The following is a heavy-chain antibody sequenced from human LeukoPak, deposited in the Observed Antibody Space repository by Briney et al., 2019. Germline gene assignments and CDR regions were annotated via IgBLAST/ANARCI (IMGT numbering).Heavy chain of an antibody. V-gene: IGHV5-51*01. J-gene: IGHJ4*02. CDR3: ARHWFHYDSSGYSNGGYFDY. CDR1: GFRFTSYW. Sequence: GESLKISCKSSGFRFTSYWIGWVRQMPGKGLEWMGIIYPGDSETRYSPSFQGQVTISADRSISTAYLQWSSLKASDTAMYYCARHWFHYDSSGYSNGGYFDYWGQGTLVTVSS. D-gene: IGHD3-22*01. CDR2: IYPGDSET.